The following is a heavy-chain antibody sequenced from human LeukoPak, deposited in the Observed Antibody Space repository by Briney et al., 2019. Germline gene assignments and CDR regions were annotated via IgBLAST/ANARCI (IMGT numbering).Heavy chain of an antibody. Sequence: ASVKVSCKASGGTFGSYATSWVRQAPGQGLEWMGGIIPIFGTANYAQKFQGRVTITTDESTSTAYMELSSLRSEDTAVYYCASGGGYCSSTSCHSFDYWGQGTLVTVSS. CDR3: ASGGGYCSSTSCHSFDY. V-gene: IGHV1-69*05. D-gene: IGHD2-2*01. CDR2: IIPIFGTA. J-gene: IGHJ4*02. CDR1: GGTFGSYA.